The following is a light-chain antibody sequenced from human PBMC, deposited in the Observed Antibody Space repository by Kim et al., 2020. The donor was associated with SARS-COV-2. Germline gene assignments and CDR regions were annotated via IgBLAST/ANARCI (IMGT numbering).Light chain of an antibody. V-gene: IGKV3-15*01. J-gene: IGKJ4*01. Sequence: VSPGERATLYCRASQSIGSKLAWYQQKPGQAPRLLINDASTRATGTPARFRGSGSGTEFTLSISSLQSEDFAIYYCQQYHDWPPITFGGGTKLEI. CDR3: QQYHDWPPIT. CDR2: DAS. CDR1: QSIGSK.